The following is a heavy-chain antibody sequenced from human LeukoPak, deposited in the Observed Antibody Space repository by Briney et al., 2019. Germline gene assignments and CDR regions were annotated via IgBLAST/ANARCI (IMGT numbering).Heavy chain of an antibody. Sequence: PSETLSLTCTVSGGSISGSSYYWGWIRQPPGKGLEWIGSIYYSGSTYYNPSLKSRVTISVDTSKNHFSLKLSSVTAADTAVYYCARLSSSWYYYYGMDVWGQGTTVTVSS. D-gene: IGHD6-13*01. CDR2: IYYSGST. CDR3: ARLSSSWYYYYGMDV. J-gene: IGHJ6*02. V-gene: IGHV4-39*02. CDR1: GGSISGSSYY.